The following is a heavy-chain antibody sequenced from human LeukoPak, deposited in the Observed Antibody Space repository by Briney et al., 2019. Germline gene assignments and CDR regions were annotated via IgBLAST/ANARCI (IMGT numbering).Heavy chain of an antibody. CDR3: ARDSAHGGAIYYDY. CDR2: FDPEDGET. V-gene: IGHV1-24*01. CDR1: GYTLTELS. Sequence: GASVNVSFKVSGYTLTELSMHWVRQAPGKGLEWMGGFDPEDGETIYAQKFQGRVTMTEDTSTDTAYMELSSLRSDDTAVYYCARDSAHGGAIYYDYWGQGTLVTVSS. J-gene: IGHJ4*02. D-gene: IGHD3-16*01.